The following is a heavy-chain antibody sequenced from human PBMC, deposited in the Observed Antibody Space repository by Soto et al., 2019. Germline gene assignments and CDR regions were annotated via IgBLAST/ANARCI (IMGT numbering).Heavy chain of an antibody. J-gene: IGHJ4*02. CDR1: GFTFSSYE. Sequence: RRLSCAASGFTFSSYEMNWVRQAPGKGLEWVSYISSSGSTIYYADSVKGRFTISRGNAKNSLYLQMNSLRAEDMAVYYCARVPNNDYWGQGTLVTVSS. CDR2: ISSSGSTI. V-gene: IGHV3-48*03. CDR3: ARVPNNDY.